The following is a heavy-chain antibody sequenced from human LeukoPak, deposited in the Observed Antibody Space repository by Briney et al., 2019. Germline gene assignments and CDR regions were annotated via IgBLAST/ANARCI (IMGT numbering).Heavy chain of an antibody. V-gene: IGHV3-23*01. D-gene: IGHD5-24*01. Sequence: PGGSLRLSCAASGFNFITAAMTWVRQAPRKGLEWVSLIGSSGGSTYYADSVKGRFTISRDNFNHTLSLQMNSLRVEDTAIYYCVKDIQLSTWGLGTMVTVSS. J-gene: IGHJ3*01. CDR1: GFNFITAA. CDR3: VKDIQLST. CDR2: IGSSGGST.